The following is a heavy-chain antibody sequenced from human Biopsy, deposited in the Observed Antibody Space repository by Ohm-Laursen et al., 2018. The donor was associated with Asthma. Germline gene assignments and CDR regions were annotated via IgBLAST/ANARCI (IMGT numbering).Heavy chain of an antibody. V-gene: IGHV3-33*05. CDR3: ARGLDYSGRSGFDY. CDR1: GFTFSSYG. J-gene: IGHJ4*02. Sequence: SLRLSCTAPGFTFSSYGMDWVRQAPGKGLEWVALMSYDGSIKDYADSVKGRFTISRDNSMNTLYLHMNRLRVEDTAVYYCARGLDYSGRSGFDYWGQGTLVTVSS. CDR2: MSYDGSIK. D-gene: IGHD3-10*01.